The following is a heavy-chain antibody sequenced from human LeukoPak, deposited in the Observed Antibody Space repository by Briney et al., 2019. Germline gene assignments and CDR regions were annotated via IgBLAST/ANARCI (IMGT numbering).Heavy chain of an antibody. CDR2: IIPIFGTA. D-gene: IGHD6-6*01. V-gene: IGHV1-69*05. Sequence: GASVKVSCKASRGTFSSYAISWVRQAPGQGLEWMGGIIPIFGTANYAQKFQGRVTITTDESTSTAYMELSSLRSEDTAVYYCARGSGSSSGADYWGQGTLVTFSS. J-gene: IGHJ4*02. CDR1: RGTFSSYA. CDR3: ARGSGSSSGADY.